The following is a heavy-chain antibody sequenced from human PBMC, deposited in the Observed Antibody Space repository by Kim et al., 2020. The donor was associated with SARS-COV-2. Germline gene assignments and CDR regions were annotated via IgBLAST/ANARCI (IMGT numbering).Heavy chain of an antibody. CDR3: ARELNSGFDY. CDR2: IYYSGST. V-gene: IGHV4-59*13. J-gene: IGHJ4*02. Sequence: SETLSLTCTVSGGSISSNYWSWIRQRPGKGLEWIGYIYYSGSTNYNPTLKSRVTISVDTSKNQFSLKLSSVTAADTAVYYCARELNSGFDYWGQGTLVTVSS. CDR1: GGSISSNY. D-gene: IGHD3-10*01.